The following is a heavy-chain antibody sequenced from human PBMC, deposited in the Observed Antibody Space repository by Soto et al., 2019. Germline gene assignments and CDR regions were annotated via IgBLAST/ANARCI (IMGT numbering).Heavy chain of an antibody. CDR2: IYHSGST. Sequence: SETLSLTCTVSGYSISSGYYWGWIRQPPGKGLEWIGSIYHSGSTYYNPSLKSRVTKSVDTSKNQFSLKLSSVTAADTAVYYCARSERYSYGPTIDYWGQGTLVTVSS. CDR1: GYSISSGYY. CDR3: ARSERYSYGPTIDY. V-gene: IGHV4-38-2*02. D-gene: IGHD5-18*01. J-gene: IGHJ4*02.